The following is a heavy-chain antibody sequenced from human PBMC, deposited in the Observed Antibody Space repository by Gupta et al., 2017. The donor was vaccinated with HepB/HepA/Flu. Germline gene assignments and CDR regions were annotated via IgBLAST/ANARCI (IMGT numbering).Heavy chain of an antibody. CDR2: ISYDGSNK. Sequence: QVQLVESGGGVVQPGRSLRLSCAASGFTFSSYGMHWVRQAPGKGLEWVAVISYDGSNKYYADSVKGRFTISRDNSKNTLYLQMNSLRAEDTAVYYCRGYGGTTAINWFDPWGQGTLVTVSS. V-gene: IGHV3-30*03. J-gene: IGHJ5*02. CDR3: RGYGGTTAINWFDP. CDR1: GFTFSSYG. D-gene: IGHD1-7*01.